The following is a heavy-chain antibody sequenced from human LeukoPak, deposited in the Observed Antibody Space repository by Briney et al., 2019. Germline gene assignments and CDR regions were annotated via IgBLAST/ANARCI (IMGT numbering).Heavy chain of an antibody. V-gene: IGHV4-34*01. CDR3: ARGKGAAAGNDY. CDR1: GGSFSGYY. CDR2: INHSGST. D-gene: IGHD6-13*01. J-gene: IGHJ4*02. Sequence: SETLSLTCAVYGGSFSGYYWSWIRQPPGKGLEWIGEINHSGSTNYNPSLKSRVTISVDTSKNQFSLKLSSVTAADTAVYYCARGKGAAAGNDYWGQGTLVTVSS.